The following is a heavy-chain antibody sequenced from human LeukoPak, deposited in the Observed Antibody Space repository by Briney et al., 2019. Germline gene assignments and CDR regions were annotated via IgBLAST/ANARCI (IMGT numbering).Heavy chain of an antibody. CDR2: IFHSGST. V-gene: IGHV4-30-2*01. Sequence: PSETLSLTCVVSGDSISSGAYSWSWIRQPPGKGLEWIGYIFHSGSTFYNPSLKSRVTISVDNSKHQFSLRLSSVTAADTAVYYCPRELWFANAPGSWLDPWGQGTLVPVSS. D-gene: IGHD3-10*01. J-gene: IGHJ5*02. CDR1: GDSISSGAYS. CDR3: PRELWFANAPGSWLDP.